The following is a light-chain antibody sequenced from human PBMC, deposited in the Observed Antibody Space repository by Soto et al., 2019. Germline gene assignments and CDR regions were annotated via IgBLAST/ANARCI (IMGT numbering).Light chain of an antibody. CDR2: GAS. V-gene: IGKV3-20*01. Sequence: EIVLTQSPGSLSLSPGEIATLSCRASQSVSSSNLAWYQQKPGQAPRLLIYGASSRATGIPDRFSGSGSGTDFILTISRLEPEDFAVYYCQQYDSSPFTFGQGTRLEIK. CDR3: QQYDSSPFT. J-gene: IGKJ5*01. CDR1: QSVSSSN.